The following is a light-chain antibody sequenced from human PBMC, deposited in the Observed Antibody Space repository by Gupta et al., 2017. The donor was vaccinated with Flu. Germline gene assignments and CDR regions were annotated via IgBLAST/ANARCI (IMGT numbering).Light chain of an antibody. J-gene: IGKJ3*01. CDR3: QQYGSSHFT. Sequence: DIVLTHSPGTLSLSPGERATLSCRASQSVSSSYLAWYQQKPGQAPRLLIYGASSRATGIPDRFSGSGSGTDFTLTICRLEPEDFAVYYRQQYGSSHFTFGPGTKVDIK. CDR2: GAS. CDR1: QSVSSSY. V-gene: IGKV3-20*01.